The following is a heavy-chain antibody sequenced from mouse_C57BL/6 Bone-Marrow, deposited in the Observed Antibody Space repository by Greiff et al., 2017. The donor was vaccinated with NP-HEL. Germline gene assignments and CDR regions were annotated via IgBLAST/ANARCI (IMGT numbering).Heavy chain of an antibody. J-gene: IGHJ3*01. CDR3: ARSVGYFPRFAY. V-gene: IGHV1-54*01. CDR1: GYAFTNYL. Sequence: QVQLKQSGAELVRPGTSVKVSCKASGYAFTNYLIEWVKQRPGQGLEWIGVINPGSGGTNYNEKFKGKATLTADKSSSTAYVQLSSLTSEDSAVDYCARSVGYFPRFAYWGQGTLVTVSA. CDR2: INPGSGGT. D-gene: IGHD2-3*01.